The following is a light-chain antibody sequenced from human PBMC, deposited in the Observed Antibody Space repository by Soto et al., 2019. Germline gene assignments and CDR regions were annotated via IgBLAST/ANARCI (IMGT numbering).Light chain of an antibody. CDR2: EVS. CDR1: SIDVGGYNF. V-gene: IGLV2-8*01. J-gene: IGLJ1*01. CDR3: SSYAGNNIYYV. Sequence: QSALTQPPSASGSPGQSVTISCTGTSIDVGGYNFVSWYQQHPGKAPKLMIFEVSKRPSGVPDRFSGSKSGSTASLTVSGLQAEDEADYYCSSYAGNNIYYVFGTGTKVTVL.